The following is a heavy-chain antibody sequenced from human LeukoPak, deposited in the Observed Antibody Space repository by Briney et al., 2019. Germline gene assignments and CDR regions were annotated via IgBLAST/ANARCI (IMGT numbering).Heavy chain of an antibody. CDR2: ISGSGGST. Sequence: GGSLRLPCAASGFTFSSYAMSWVRQAPGKGLEWVSAISGSGGSTYYADSVKGRFTISRDNSKNTLYLQMNSLRAEDTAVYYCAKIEGAMDAFDIWGQGTMVTVSS. CDR3: AKIEGAMDAFDI. CDR1: GFTFSSYA. J-gene: IGHJ3*02. V-gene: IGHV3-23*01. D-gene: IGHD1-26*01.